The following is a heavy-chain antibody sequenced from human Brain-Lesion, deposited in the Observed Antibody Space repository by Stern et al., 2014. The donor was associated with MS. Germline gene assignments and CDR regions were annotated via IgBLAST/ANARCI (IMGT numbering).Heavy chain of an antibody. CDR3: ATTRWDLFTWNWFDP. Sequence: VQLVESGPGLVKPSQTLSLTCTVSGGSISSSGYYWSWIRQPADKGLEWIGRIHYRGSTYYNPSLKSLFTLSMVTAKNQFSLKLPSVTAADTAVYYCATTRWDLFTWNWFDPWGQGTLVTVSS. CDR1: GGSISSSGYY. J-gene: IGHJ5*02. D-gene: IGHD1-26*01. CDR2: IHYRGST. V-gene: IGHV4-61*02.